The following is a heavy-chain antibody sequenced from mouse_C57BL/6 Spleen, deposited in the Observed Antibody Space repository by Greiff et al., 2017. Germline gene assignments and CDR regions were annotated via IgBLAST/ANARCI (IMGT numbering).Heavy chain of an antibody. CDR2: IYPGSGST. V-gene: IGHV1-55*01. CDR1: GYTFTSYW. Sequence: QVQLKQPGAELVKPGASVKMSCKASGYTFTSYWITWVKQRPGQGLEWIGDIYPGSGSTNYNEKFKSKATLTVDTSSSTAHMQLSSLTSEDSAVYYCAGLDEDYDYDGYWYFDVWGTGTTVTVSS. CDR3: AGLDEDYDYDGYWYFDV. D-gene: IGHD2-4*01. J-gene: IGHJ1*03.